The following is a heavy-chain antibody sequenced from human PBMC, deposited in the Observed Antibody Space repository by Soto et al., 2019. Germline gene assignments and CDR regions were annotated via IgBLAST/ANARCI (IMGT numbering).Heavy chain of an antibody. V-gene: IGHV1-69*01. D-gene: IGHD3-22*01. CDR3: ARPMYYYDSSGYYSPPPYYGMDV. CDR2: IIPIFGTA. J-gene: IGHJ6*02. CDR1: GGTFSSYA. Sequence: QVQLVQSGAEVKKPGSSVKVSYKASGGTFSSYAISWVRQAPGQGLEWMGGIIPIFGTANYAQKFQGRVTITAEESTSTAYMELSSLRSEDTAVYYCARPMYYYDSSGYYSPPPYYGMDVWGQGTTVTVSS.